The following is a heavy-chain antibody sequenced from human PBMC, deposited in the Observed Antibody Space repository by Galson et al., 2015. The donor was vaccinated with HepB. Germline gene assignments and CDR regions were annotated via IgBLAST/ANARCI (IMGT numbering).Heavy chain of an antibody. J-gene: IGHJ6*02. CDR3: ARDRPSGSRSTSFRGFYYYYGLDV. Sequence: SLRLSCAASGFTFNTYSMHWVRQSPGKGLGWVASSSDDGDSKHHADSVKGRFTISRDNSKNTLYLQMNSLTTEDTAVYYCARDRPSGSRSTSFRGFYYYYGLDVWGQGTTVTVSS. V-gene: IGHV3-30*04. CDR2: SSDDGDSK. CDR1: GFTFNTYS. D-gene: IGHD2-2*01.